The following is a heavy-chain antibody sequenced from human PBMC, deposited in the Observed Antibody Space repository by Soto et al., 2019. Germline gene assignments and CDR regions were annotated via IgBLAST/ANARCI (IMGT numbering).Heavy chain of an antibody. J-gene: IGHJ4*02. Sequence: GESLKISCKGSGYSFAGYWIAWVRQKPGKGLEWMGRIDPSDSQTYYSPSFRGHVTISVTKSITTVFLQWSSLRASDTAMYYCARQIYDSDTGPNFQYYSDSWVQGTQVTVSS. CDR2: IDPSDSQT. V-gene: IGHV5-10-1*01. CDR3: ARQIYDSDTGPNFQYYSDS. D-gene: IGHD3-22*01. CDR1: GYSFAGYW.